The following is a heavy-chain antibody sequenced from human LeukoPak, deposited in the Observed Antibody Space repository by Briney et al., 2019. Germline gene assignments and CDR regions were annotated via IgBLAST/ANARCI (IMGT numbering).Heavy chain of an antibody. J-gene: IGHJ4*02. D-gene: IGHD1-20*01. V-gene: IGHV1-18*01. Sequence: ASVTVSCKASGYTFTSYGISWVRQAPGQGLEWMGWISAYNGNTNYAQKLQGRVTMTTDTSTSTAYMELRSLRSDDTAVYYCARVGPYNWNDLFDYWGQGTLVTVSS. CDR2: ISAYNGNT. CDR1: GYTFTSYG. CDR3: ARVGPYNWNDLFDY.